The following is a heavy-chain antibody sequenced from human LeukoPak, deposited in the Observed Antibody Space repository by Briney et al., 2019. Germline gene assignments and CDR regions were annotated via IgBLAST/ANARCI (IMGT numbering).Heavy chain of an antibody. CDR3: AKRDSSGKHYLDH. CDR1: GFTFSSYA. V-gene: IGHV3-23*01. Sequence: PGGSLRLSCAASGFTFSSYAMTWVRQAPGKGLEWVSLITGSADRAFYADSVKGRFTISRDNSKNTVYLQMNSLRADDTAVYYCAKRDSSGKHYLDHWGQGTLVTVSS. CDR2: ITGSADRA. D-gene: IGHD6-19*01. J-gene: IGHJ4*02.